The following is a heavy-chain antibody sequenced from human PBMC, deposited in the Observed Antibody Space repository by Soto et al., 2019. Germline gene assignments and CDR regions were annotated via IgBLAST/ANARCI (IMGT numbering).Heavy chain of an antibody. CDR1: GFTFSSYA. D-gene: IGHD6-13*01. V-gene: IGHV3-64D*08. CDR3: VKDIAAAGNWFDP. CDR2: ISSNGGST. Sequence: GGSLRLSCSASGFTFSSYAMHWVRQAPGKGLEYVSAISSNGGSTYYADSVKGRFTISRDNSKNTLYLQMSSLRAEDTAVYYCVKDIAAAGNWFDPWGQGTLVTVSS. J-gene: IGHJ5*02.